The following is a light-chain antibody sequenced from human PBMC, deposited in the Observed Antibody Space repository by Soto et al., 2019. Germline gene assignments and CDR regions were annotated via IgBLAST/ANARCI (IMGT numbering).Light chain of an antibody. V-gene: IGKV1-33*01. CDR1: QSISSW. CDR3: QQYDNLPLT. J-gene: IGKJ4*01. Sequence: PSTLSASVGDIVTITCRASQSISSWLAWYQQKPGKAPKLLIYDASNLETGVPSRFSGSGSGTDFTFTISSLQPEDIATYYCQQYDNLPLTFGGGTKVDIK. CDR2: DAS.